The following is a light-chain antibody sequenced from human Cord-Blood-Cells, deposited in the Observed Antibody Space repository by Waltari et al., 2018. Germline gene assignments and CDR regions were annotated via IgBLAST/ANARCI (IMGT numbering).Light chain of an antibody. Sequence: DIVMIQSPDSLAVSLGERAPINCKSSQSVLYSSNNKNYLAWYQQKPGQPPKLLIYWASTRESGVPDRFSGSGSGTDFTLTISSLQAEDVAVYYCQQYYSTPRTFGQGTKVEIK. J-gene: IGKJ1*01. V-gene: IGKV4-1*01. CDR1: QSVLYSSNNKNY. CDR3: QQYYSTPRT. CDR2: WAS.